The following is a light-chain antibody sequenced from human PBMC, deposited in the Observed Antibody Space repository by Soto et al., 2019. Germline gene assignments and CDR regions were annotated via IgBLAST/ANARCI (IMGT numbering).Light chain of an antibody. V-gene: IGKV1-27*01. CDR2: HAS. CDR3: QEYNSYLFT. Sequence: DIQMTQSPSSLSASVGDRVTITCRASQGISNYLACYQQKPGKVPNLLIYHASTLQSGVPSRFSGSGSGTDFTLTISSLQPDDVATYYCQEYNSYLFTFGPGTTVDIK. J-gene: IGKJ3*01. CDR1: QGISNY.